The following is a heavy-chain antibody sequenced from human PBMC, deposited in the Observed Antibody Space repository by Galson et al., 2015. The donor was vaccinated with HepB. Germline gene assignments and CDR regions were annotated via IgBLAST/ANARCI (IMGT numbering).Heavy chain of an antibody. CDR1: GFTFSSYS. V-gene: IGHV3-21*01. D-gene: IGHD2-15*01. CDR2: ISSSSSYI. J-gene: IGHJ4*02. Sequence: SLRLSCAASGFTFSSYSMNWVRQAPGKGLEWVSSISSSSSYIYYADSVKGRFTISRDNAKNSLYLQMNSLRAEDTAVYYCARAGGRAVVVAAKPGYWGQGTLVTVSS. CDR3: ARAGGRAVVVAAKPGY.